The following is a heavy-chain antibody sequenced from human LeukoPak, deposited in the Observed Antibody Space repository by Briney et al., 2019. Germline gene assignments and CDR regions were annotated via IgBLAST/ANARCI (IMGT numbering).Heavy chain of an antibody. D-gene: IGHD6-19*01. CDR2: IIPIFGTA. CDR3: ARGGPRRIAVAGTNSYFDY. J-gene: IGHJ4*02. V-gene: IGHV1-69*13. Sequence: SVKVSCKASGGTFSSYAISWVRQAPGQGLEWMGGIIPIFGTANYAQKFQGRVTITADESTSTAYMELSSLRSEDTAVYYCARGGPRRIAVAGTNSYFDYWGQGTLVTVSS. CDR1: GGTFSSYA.